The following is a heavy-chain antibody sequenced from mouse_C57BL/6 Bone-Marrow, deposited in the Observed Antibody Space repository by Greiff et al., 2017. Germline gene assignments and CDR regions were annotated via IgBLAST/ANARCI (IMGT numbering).Heavy chain of an antibody. CDR1: GFTFSSYA. Sequence: EVQGVESGGGLVKPGGSLKLSCAASGFTFSSYAMSWVRQTPEKRLEWVATISDGGSYTYYPDNVKGRFTISRDNAKNNLYLQMSHLKSEDTAMYYCARDLLDYWGQGTTLTVSS. CDR3: ARDLLDY. CDR2: ISDGGSYT. V-gene: IGHV5-4*01. J-gene: IGHJ2*01.